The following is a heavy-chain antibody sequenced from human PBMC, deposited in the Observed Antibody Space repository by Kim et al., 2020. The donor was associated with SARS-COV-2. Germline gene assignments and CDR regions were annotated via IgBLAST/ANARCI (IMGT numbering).Heavy chain of an antibody. CDR2: IIPIFGTA. Sequence: SVKVSCKASGGTFSSYAISWVRQAPGQGLEWMGGIIPIFGTANYAQKFQGRVTITADESTSTAYMELSSLRSEDTAVYYCASNAVGLRRKNYYYYGMDVWGQGTTVTVSS. V-gene: IGHV1-69*13. D-gene: IGHD5-12*01. CDR3: ASNAVGLRRKNYYYYGMDV. CDR1: GGTFSSYA. J-gene: IGHJ6*02.